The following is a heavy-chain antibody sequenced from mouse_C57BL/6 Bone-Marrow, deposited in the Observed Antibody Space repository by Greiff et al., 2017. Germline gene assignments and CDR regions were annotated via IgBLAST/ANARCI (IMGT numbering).Heavy chain of an antibody. CDR1: GYAFSSSW. CDR2: IYPGDGDT. CDR3: AREWLYYSNYLWFAY. V-gene: IGHV1-82*01. J-gene: IGHJ3*01. D-gene: IGHD2-5*01. Sequence: QVQLKQSGPELVKPGASVKISCKASGYAFSSSWMNWVKQRPGKGLEWIGRIYPGDGDTNYNGKFKGKATLTADKSSSTAYMQLSSLTSEDSAVYFCAREWLYYSNYLWFAYWGQGTLVTVSA.